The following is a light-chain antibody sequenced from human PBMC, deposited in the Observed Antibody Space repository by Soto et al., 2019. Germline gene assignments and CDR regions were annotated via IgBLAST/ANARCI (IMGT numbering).Light chain of an antibody. CDR1: QSVSSY. CDR2: DAS. CDR3: QQRSNWPRT. Sequence: EIVLTQSPATLPLSPGERATLSCRASQSVSSYLAWYQQKPGQAPRLLIYDASNRATGIPARFSGSGSGTDFTLTISSLEPEDFAVYYRQQRSNWPRTFGQGTKVEIK. V-gene: IGKV3-11*01. J-gene: IGKJ1*01.